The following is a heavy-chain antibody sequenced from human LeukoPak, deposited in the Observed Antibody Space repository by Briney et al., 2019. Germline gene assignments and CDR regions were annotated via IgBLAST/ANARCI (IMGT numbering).Heavy chain of an antibody. CDR3: ARGNIVYYYGMDV. CDR2: INSDGSST. V-gene: IGHV3-74*01. CDR1: GFTFSSYW. Sequence: PGGSLRLSCAASGFTFSSYWMHWVRHAPGKGLVWVSHINSDGSSTTYADSVKGRFTISRDNAKNTLYLQMNSLGAEDTAVYYCARGNIVYYYGMDVWGQGTTVTVSS. D-gene: IGHD2/OR15-2a*01. J-gene: IGHJ6*02.